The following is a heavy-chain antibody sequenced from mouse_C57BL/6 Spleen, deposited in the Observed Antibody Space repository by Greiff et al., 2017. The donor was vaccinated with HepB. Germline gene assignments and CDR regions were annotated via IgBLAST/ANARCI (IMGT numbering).Heavy chain of an antibody. D-gene: IGHD1-1*01. V-gene: IGHV1-42*01. CDR2: INPSTGGT. CDR1: GYSFTGYY. Sequence: EVQLQQSGPELVKPGASVKISCKASGYSFTGYYMNWVKQSPEKSLEWIGEINPSTGGTTYNQKFKAKATLTVDKSSSTAYMQLKSLTSEDSAVYYCAREGDYYGSRGAWFAYWGQGTLVTVSA. CDR3: AREGDYYGSRGAWFAY. J-gene: IGHJ3*01.